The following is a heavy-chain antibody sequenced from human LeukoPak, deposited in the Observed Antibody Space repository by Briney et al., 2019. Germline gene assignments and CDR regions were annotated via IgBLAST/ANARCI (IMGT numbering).Heavy chain of an antibody. D-gene: IGHD3-22*01. CDR1: GFTFSSYG. CDR2: IWNDGSNK. Sequence: GGSLRLSCAASGFTFSSYGMHWVRQAPGKGLEWVAVIWNDGSNKYYADSVKGRFTISRDNAKNSLYLQMNSLGAEDTAVYYCARPYDTRGYFPDYWGQGTLVTVSS. V-gene: IGHV3-33*01. J-gene: IGHJ4*02. CDR3: ARPYDTRGYFPDY.